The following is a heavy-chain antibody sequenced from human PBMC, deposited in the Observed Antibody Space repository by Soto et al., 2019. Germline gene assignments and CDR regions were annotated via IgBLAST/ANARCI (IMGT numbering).Heavy chain of an antibody. D-gene: IGHD1-1*01. CDR2: INHSGST. V-gene: IGHV4-34*01. J-gene: IGHJ4*02. CDR1: GGSFSGYY. Sequence: QVQLQQWGAGLLKPSETLSLTCAVYGGSFSGYYSTWSRQPPGTGLEWIGEINHSGSTNYNPSLQSRVTISVGTSRIQFWLHLTSWAAAHTAVYNCARHKITGLFDDRGQGTLFTVSS. CDR3: ARHKITGLFDD.